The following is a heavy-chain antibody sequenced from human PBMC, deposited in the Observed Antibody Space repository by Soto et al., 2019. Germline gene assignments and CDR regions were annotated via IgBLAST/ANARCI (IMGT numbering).Heavy chain of an antibody. J-gene: IGHJ6*02. CDR3: VRDQLIPLAHDFFYGSDV. D-gene: IGHD5-18*01. Sequence: DVQLVESGGGLVQPGESVKLSCEDSGFIFRLYSMSCVRQAPGKGLEWVAKIPQEGGDGHYLDSVKGRFIISRDNAKNSLYLQMNSLRGDDTAVYYCVRDQLIPLAHDFFYGSDVWGQGATVTVSS. CDR2: IPQEGGDG. V-gene: IGHV3-7*03. CDR1: GFIFRLYS.